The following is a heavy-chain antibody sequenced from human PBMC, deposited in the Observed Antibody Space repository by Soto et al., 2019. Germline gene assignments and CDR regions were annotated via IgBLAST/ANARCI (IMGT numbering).Heavy chain of an antibody. CDR3: VRDMRPVPWYGGISNAFDM. D-gene: IGHD3-10*01. V-gene: IGHV3-74*01. CDR1: GFTFSRHW. CDR2: TKTDGTT. Sequence: EVQLVESGGGSVQPGGSLRLSCAASGFTFSRHWIHWVRQAPGQGLVWVSRTKTDGTTSFADFVRGRFTISRDNAENTLYLQMNSLRAEDTAVYYCVRDMRPVPWYGGISNAFDMWGQGTMVTVSS. J-gene: IGHJ3*02.